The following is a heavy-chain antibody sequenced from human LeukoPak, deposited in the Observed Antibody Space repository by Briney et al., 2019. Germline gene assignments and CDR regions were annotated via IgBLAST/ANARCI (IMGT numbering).Heavy chain of an antibody. D-gene: IGHD3-10*01. V-gene: IGHV4-39*01. CDR3: ATYCNSGTYPPLGGRRYQWFDP. CDR2: ILYSGST. J-gene: IGHJ5*02. CDR1: GGSISSNSYY. Sequence: SETLSLTCIVSGGSISSNSYYWGWLRQPPGGGLEWLWNILYSGSTYYSTSRKSRVTISVDTSKNLFSLKLSSLTAADPASYYCATYCNSGTYPPLGGRRYQWFDPWRGGTGVSVS.